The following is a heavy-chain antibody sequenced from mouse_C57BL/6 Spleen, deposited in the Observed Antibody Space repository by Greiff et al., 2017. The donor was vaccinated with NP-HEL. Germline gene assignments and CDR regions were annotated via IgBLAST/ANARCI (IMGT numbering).Heavy chain of an antibody. CDR3: ARDYYGSSPFAY. CDR1: GYSITSGYY. V-gene: IGHV3-6*01. CDR2: ISYDGSN. D-gene: IGHD1-1*01. Sequence: XVKLQESGPGLVKPSQSLSLTCSVTGYSITSGYYWNWIRQFPGNKLEWMGYISYDGSNNYNPSLKNRISITRDTSKNQFFLKLNSVTTEDTATYYCARDYYGSSPFAYWGQGTLVTVSA. J-gene: IGHJ3*01.